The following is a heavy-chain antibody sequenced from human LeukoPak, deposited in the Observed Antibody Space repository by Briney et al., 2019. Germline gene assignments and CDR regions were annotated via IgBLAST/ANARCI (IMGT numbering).Heavy chain of an antibody. Sequence: GGSLRLSCAASGFTFSSYWMHWVRQAPGKGLMWVSRINSDGSSSSYADSVKGRFTISRDNAKNTLYLQMDSLRAKDTAVYYCARSCTTTSCRGYIDTWGQGTLVTVSS. CDR2: INSDGSSS. D-gene: IGHD2-2*01. V-gene: IGHV3-74*01. J-gene: IGHJ4*02. CDR3: ARSCTTTSCRGYIDT. CDR1: GFTFSSYW.